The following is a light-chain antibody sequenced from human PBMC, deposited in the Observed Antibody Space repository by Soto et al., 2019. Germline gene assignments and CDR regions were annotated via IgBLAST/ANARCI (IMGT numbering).Light chain of an antibody. CDR1: SSDVGGYNY. V-gene: IGLV2-14*01. CDR3: SSYTSSSPF. Sequence: QSVLTQPASVSGSPGQSITISCTGTSSDVGGYNYVSWYQQHPGKAPKLMIYDVSNRPSGVSNRFSGSKSGNTASLTISGLQAEDEADYSCSSYTSSSPFFGTGTKLTVL. J-gene: IGLJ1*01. CDR2: DVS.